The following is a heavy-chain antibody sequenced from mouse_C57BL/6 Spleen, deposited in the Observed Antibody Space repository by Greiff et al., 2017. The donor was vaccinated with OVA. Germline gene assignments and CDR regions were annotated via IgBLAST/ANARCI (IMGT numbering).Heavy chain of an antibody. D-gene: IGHD2-5*01. CDR1: GFSLTSYG. CDR2: IWSGGST. J-gene: IGHJ4*01. V-gene: IGHV2-4*02. CDR3: ARAYYSNYGYAMDY. Sequence: VQLKESGPGLVQPSQSLSITCTVSGFSLTSYGVHWVRQPPGKGLEWLGVIWSGGSTDYNAAFISRLSISKDNSKSQVFFKMNSLQADDTAIYYCARAYYSNYGYAMDYWGQGTSVTVSS.